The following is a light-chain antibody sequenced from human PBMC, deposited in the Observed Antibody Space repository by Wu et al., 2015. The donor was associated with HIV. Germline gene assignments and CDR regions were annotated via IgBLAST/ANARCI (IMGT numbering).Light chain of an antibody. CDR1: HDIRNC. V-gene: IGKV1-12*01. CDR2: AAS. J-gene: IGKJ1*01. CDR3: QKYNTAPWT. Sequence: DIQMTQSPSSVSASVGDRVTITCRASHDIRNCLVWYQQKPGKAPKVLIYAASSLQSGVSSRFSGSGSGTDFTLTISSLQPEDVATYYCQKYNTAPWTFGQGTKVEMK.